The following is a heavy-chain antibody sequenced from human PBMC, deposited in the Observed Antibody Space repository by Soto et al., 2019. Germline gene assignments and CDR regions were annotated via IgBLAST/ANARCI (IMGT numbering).Heavy chain of an antibody. V-gene: IGHV4-59*01. CDR2: IYYSGST. CDR3: ARGDDYSNFYYDY. CDR1: GGSISSYY. D-gene: IGHD4-4*01. J-gene: IGHJ4*02. Sequence: SETLSLTCTVSGGSISSYYWSWIRQPPGKGLEWIGYIYYSGSTNYNPSLKSRVTISVDTSKNQFSLKLSSVTAADTAVYYCARGDDYSNFYYDYWGRGTLVTVSS.